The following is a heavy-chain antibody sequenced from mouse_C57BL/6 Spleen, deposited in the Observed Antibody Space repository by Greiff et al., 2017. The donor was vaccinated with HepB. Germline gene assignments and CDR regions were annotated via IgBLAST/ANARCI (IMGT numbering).Heavy chain of an antibody. J-gene: IGHJ4*01. CDR1: GFSLTSYG. CDR2: IWSGGST. CDR3: ARNAASSGYDAMDY. V-gene: IGHV2-2*01. Sequence: VQLVESGPGLVQPSQSLSITCTVSGFSLTSYGVHWVRQSPGKGLEWLGVIWSGGSTDYNAAFISRLSISKDNSKSQVFFKMNSLQADDTAIYYCARNAASSGYDAMDYWGQGTSVTVSS. D-gene: IGHD3-2*02.